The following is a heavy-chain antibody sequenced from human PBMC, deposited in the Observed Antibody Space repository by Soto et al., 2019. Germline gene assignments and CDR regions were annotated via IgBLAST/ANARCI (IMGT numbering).Heavy chain of an antibody. CDR2: IRTNTDGGTT. J-gene: IGHJ4*02. V-gene: IGHV3-15*07. CDR3: TTSMSVVVTGH. D-gene: IGHD3-22*01. Sequence: EVQLVESGGGLVKPGGSLRLSCAASGFTFSNAWMNWVRQAPGKGLEWVGRIRTNTDGGTTDYAAPVKGRFTFSRDDSKNMLFLQRNSLKPEDTAVYYCTTSMSVVVTGHWGQGTLVTVSS. CDR1: GFTFSNAW.